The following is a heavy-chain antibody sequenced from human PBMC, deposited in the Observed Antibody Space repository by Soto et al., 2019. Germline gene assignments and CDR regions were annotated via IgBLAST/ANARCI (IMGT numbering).Heavy chain of an antibody. D-gene: IGHD3-10*01. Sequence: QVQLVQSGAGEKKPVSSVKVSCKSSGGTFSSYAMSWVRQAPGQGLEWMGGIIPIFGTANYAQKFQGRVTITADESTSTAYMELSSLRSEDTAVYYCASPFTMVRGVDMYYFDYWGQGTLVTVSS. J-gene: IGHJ4*02. CDR3: ASPFTMVRGVDMYYFDY. CDR1: GGTFSSYA. V-gene: IGHV1-69*01. CDR2: IIPIFGTA.